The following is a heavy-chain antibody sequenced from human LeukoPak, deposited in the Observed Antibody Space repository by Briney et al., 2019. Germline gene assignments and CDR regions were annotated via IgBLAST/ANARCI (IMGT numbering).Heavy chain of an antibody. V-gene: IGHV1-8*03. Sequence: ASVKVSCKASGYTFTCYDINWVRQATGQGLEWMGWMNPNSGNTGYAQKFQGRVTITRNTSISTAYMELSSLRSEDTAVYYCARVPSSSWYFDLWGRGTLVTVSS. CDR3: ARVPSSSWYFDL. CDR1: GYTFTCYD. CDR2: MNPNSGNT. D-gene: IGHD6-6*01. J-gene: IGHJ2*01.